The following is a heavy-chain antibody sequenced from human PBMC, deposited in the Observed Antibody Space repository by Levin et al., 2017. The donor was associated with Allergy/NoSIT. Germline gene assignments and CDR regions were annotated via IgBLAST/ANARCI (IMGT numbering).Heavy chain of an antibody. CDR3: ARVGVMDYDILTGYYSEKATWFDP. CDR1: GGSISSGGYY. Sequence: SETLSLTCTVSGGSISSGGYYWSWIRQHPGKGLEWIGYIYYSGSTYYNPSLKSRVTISVDTSKNQFSLKLSSVTAADTAVYYCARVGVMDYDILTGYYSEKATWFDPWGQGTLVTVSS. V-gene: IGHV4-31*03. J-gene: IGHJ5*02. CDR2: IYYSGST. D-gene: IGHD3-9*01.